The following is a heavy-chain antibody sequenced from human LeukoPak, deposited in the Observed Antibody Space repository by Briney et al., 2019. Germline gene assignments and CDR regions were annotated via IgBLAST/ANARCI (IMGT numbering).Heavy chain of an antibody. CDR1: GYSFTSYW. Sequence: GESLKISCKGSGYSFTSYWIGWVRQMPGKGLEWMGIIYPGDSDTRYSPSFQGQVTISADKSISTAYLQWSSLKASDTAMYYCARPRGGWELKVTYFDYWGQRTLVTVSS. V-gene: IGHV5-51*01. D-gene: IGHD1-26*01. CDR3: ARPRGGWELKVTYFDY. CDR2: IYPGDSDT. J-gene: IGHJ4*02.